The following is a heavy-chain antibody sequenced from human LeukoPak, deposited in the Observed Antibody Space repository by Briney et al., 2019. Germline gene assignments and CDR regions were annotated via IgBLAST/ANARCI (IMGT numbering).Heavy chain of an antibody. CDR1: GASMSSHY. V-gene: IGHV4-59*11. Sequence: SETLSLTCTVSGASMSSHYWNWMRQDPGTGLEWVGNIYHTGSTSYNPALESRVTISLDTSNNQFSLKLTSVTAADTAVYYCAKEGGPARPGLDSWGQGTLVTVSS. CDR2: IYHTGST. D-gene: IGHD6-6*01. CDR3: AKEGGPARPGLDS. J-gene: IGHJ4*02.